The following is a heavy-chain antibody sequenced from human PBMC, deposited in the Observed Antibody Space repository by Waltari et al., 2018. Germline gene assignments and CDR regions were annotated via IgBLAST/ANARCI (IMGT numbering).Heavy chain of an antibody. V-gene: IGHV1-69*05. J-gene: IGHJ4*02. Sequence: QVQLVQSGAEVKKPGSSVKVSCKASGGTFSSYAISWVRQAPGQGLEWIGGIIPIFGTANYDKKFQGRVTITTDESTSTAYRELSSLRSEDTAVYYCARWGGGSYRTYYFDYWGQGTLVTVSS. CDR3: ARWGGGSYRTYYFDY. CDR2: IIPIFGTA. CDR1: GGTFSSYA. D-gene: IGHD3-16*02.